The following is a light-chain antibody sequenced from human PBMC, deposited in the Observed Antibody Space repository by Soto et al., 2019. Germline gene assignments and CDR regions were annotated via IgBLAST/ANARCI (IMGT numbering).Light chain of an antibody. Sequence: EIVLTQSPGTLSLSPGERATLSCRPSQSINNYVAWYQQKPGQAPSVLIYDSSIRATGVPDRFSGSGSGTDFTLTISRLEPGDFAVYYCQHYFDSPETFGGGTKVEIK. J-gene: IGKJ4*01. CDR1: QSINNY. CDR2: DSS. V-gene: IGKV3-20*01. CDR3: QHYFDSPET.